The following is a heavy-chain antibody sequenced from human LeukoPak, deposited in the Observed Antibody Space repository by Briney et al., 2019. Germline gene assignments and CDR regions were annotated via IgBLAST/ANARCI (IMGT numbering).Heavy chain of an antibody. V-gene: IGHV3-48*03. CDR2: ISSSGSTI. Sequence: GGSLRLSCAASGFTFSSYEMNWVRQAPGKGLEWVSYISSSGSTIYYADSVKGRFTISRDNAKNSLYLQMNSLRAEDTAVYYCARMGSTVTPDYWGQGTLVTVSS. J-gene: IGHJ4*02. CDR1: GFTFSSYE. D-gene: IGHD4-17*01. CDR3: ARMGSTVTPDY.